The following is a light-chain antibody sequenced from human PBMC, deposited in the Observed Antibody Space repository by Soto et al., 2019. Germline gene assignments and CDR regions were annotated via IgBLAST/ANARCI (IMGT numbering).Light chain of an antibody. V-gene: IGKV3-11*01. CDR2: DTS. CDR3: QQRSDWRIT. CDR1: QSVSSS. J-gene: IGKJ5*01. Sequence: IELTQSPATLSFYPGERATLSCRASQSVSSSLAWYQQKHGQAPRLLISDTSNRATGIPARFSGSGSGTDFTLTISSLEPEDFAVYYCQQRSDWRITFGHGTRLEIK.